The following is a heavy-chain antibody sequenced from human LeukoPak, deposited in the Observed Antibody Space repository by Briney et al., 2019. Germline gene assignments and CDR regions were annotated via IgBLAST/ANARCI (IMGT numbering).Heavy chain of an antibody. CDR1: GFTFSSYS. CDR3: APYQYYYGSGSYYRGVEALDP. Sequence: GGSLRLSCAASGFTFSSYSMNWVRQAPGKGLEWVSSISSSSSYIYYADSVKGRFTISRDHAKNSLYLQMNGLRAEDTAVYYCAPYQYYYGSGSYYRGVEALDPWGQGTLVTVSS. CDR2: ISSSSSYI. D-gene: IGHD3-10*01. V-gene: IGHV3-21*01. J-gene: IGHJ5*02.